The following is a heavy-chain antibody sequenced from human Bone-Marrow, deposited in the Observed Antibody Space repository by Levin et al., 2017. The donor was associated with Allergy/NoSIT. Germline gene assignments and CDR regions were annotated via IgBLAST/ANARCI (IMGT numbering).Heavy chain of an antibody. D-gene: IGHD3-22*01. Sequence: SETLSLTCAISGDSVSSNSAAWNWIRQSPSRGLEWLGRTYYRSKWYNDYAVSVKSRITINPDTSKNQFSLQLNSVTPEDTAVYYCARSSAYYYDSRREGWFDPWGQGTLVTVSS. CDR1: GDSVSSNSAA. CDR2: TYYRSKWYN. J-gene: IGHJ5*02. V-gene: IGHV6-1*01. CDR3: ARSSAYYYDSRREGWFDP.